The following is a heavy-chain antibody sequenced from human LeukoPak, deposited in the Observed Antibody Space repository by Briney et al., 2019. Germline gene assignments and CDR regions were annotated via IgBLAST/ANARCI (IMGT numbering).Heavy chain of an antibody. J-gene: IGHJ4*02. CDR2: ISYDGSNK. Sequence: GGSLRLSCAASGFTFSSYGMHWVRQAPGKGLEWVAVISYDGSNKYYADSVKGRFTISRDNSKNSLYLQMSSLKTEDTAVYYCARDPSGSWQWFDYWGQGTLVTVSS. CDR1: GFTFSSYG. D-gene: IGHD1-26*01. V-gene: IGHV3-30*03. CDR3: ARDPSGSWQWFDY.